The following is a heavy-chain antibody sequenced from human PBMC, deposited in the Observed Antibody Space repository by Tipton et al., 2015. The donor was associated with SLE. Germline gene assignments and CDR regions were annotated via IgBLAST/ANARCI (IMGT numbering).Heavy chain of an antibody. CDR2: IYTSGST. D-gene: IGHD6-13*01. CDR3: ARDWHSSSPWAFDI. Sequence: TLSLTCTVSGGSISSGSYYWSWIRQPAGKGLEWIGHIYTSGSTNYNPSLKSRVTISVDTSKNQFSLKLSSVTAADTAVYYCARDWHSSSPWAFDIWGQGTMVTVSS. V-gene: IGHV4-61*09. CDR1: GGSISSGSYY. J-gene: IGHJ3*02.